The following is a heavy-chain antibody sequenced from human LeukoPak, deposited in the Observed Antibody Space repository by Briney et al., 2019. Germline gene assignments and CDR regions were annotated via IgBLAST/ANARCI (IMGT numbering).Heavy chain of an antibody. Sequence: SETLSLTCTVSGGSISSSSYYWGWIRQPPGKGLEWIGSIYYSGSTYYNPSLKSRVTISVDTSKNQFSLKLSSVTAADTAVYYCAREGSGSYASYYYYYMDVWGKGTTVTVSS. CDR2: IYYSGST. CDR1: GGSISSSSYY. CDR3: AREGSGSYASYYYYYMDV. D-gene: IGHD1-26*01. J-gene: IGHJ6*03. V-gene: IGHV4-39*07.